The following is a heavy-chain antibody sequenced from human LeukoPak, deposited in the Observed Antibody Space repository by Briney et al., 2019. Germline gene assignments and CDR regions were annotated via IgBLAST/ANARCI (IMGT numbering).Heavy chain of an antibody. Sequence: ASVKVSCKASGYTFTSYAMNWVRQAPGQGLEWMGWISAYNGNTNYAQKLQGTVTMTTDTSTSTAYMELRSLRSDDPAGDFCARVGGKGPNLNYGGREP. CDR3: ARVGGKGPNLNY. CDR1: GYTFTSYA. CDR2: ISAYNGNT. D-gene: IGHD1-14*01. J-gene: IGHJ4*02. V-gene: IGHV1-18*01.